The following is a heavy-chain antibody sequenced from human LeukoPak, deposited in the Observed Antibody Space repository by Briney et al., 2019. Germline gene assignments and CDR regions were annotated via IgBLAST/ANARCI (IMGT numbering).Heavy chain of an antibody. J-gene: IGHJ2*01. V-gene: IGHV4-59*08. CDR1: GASISSYY. CDR3: ARHQEVDFDL. Sequence: ETLPDTRTVSGASISSYYWSWIRQPPGKGLEWIGYISYTGSTNFNPSLKSRVTNFNPSLKSRVTISVDTSKNQFSLKLSSVTAADTAVYYCARHQEVDFDLWGRGTLVTVSS. CDR2: ISYTGST.